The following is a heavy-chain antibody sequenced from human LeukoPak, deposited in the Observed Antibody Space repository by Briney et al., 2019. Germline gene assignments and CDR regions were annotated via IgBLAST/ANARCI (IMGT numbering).Heavy chain of an antibody. CDR3: ARGLYCSNGVCHTEFDH. D-gene: IGHD2-8*01. V-gene: IGHV1-2*02. Sequence: ASVKVSCKSSGYTFTDYYIQWVRQAPGQGLEWMGWMNPNSGGTNYAQKFKGRVTMTGDTSISTAYMEVSGLRSDDTAIYFCARGLYCSNGVCHTEFDHWGQGTLVTVSS. CDR2: MNPNSGGT. CDR1: GYTFTDYY. J-gene: IGHJ4*02.